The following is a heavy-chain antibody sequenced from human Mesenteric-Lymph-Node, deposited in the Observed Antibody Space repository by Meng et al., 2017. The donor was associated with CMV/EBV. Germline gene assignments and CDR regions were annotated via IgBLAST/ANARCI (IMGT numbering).Heavy chain of an antibody. CDR3: ARIDGAGINIVVVPAAIYFDY. CDR2: ISAYNGNT. CDR1: GYTFTGYY. D-gene: IGHD2-2*02. J-gene: IGHJ4*02. V-gene: IGHV1-18*04. Sequence: ASVKVSCKASGYTFTGYYMHWVRQAPGQGLEWMGWISAYNGNTNYAQKLQGRVTMTTDTSTSTAYMELRSLRSDDTAVYYCARIDGAGINIVVVPAAIYFDYWGQGTLVTVSS.